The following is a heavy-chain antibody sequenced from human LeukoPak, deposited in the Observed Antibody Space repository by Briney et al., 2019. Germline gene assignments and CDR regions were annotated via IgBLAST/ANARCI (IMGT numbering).Heavy chain of an antibody. CDR1: GGSISSSSDY. V-gene: IGHV4-39*07. CDR2: IYYSGGT. D-gene: IGHD5-24*01. CDR3: ARVRDGYNSYYFDY. Sequence: SETLSLTCTVSGGSISSSSDYWGWIRQSPGKGLEWIGSIYYSGGTYYNPSLKSRVTISVDTSKNQFSLKVSSVTAADTAVYYCARVRDGYNSYYFDYWGQGTLVTVSS. J-gene: IGHJ4*02.